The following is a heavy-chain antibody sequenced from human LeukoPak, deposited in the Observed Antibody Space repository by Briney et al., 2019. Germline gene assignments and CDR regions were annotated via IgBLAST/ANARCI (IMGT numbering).Heavy chain of an antibody. CDR2: TSWNGGSI. CDR3: ARPLGYDSSGSPQYFDL. D-gene: IGHD3-22*01. V-gene: IGHV3-9*01. CDR1: GFTFNDYA. Sequence: GGSLRLSCAASGFTFNDYAMHWVRQAPGKGLEWVSGTSWNGGSIGYADSVKGRFTISRDNAKNSLYLQMNSLRAEDTALYYCARPLGYDSSGSPQYFDLWGRGTLVTVSS. J-gene: IGHJ2*01.